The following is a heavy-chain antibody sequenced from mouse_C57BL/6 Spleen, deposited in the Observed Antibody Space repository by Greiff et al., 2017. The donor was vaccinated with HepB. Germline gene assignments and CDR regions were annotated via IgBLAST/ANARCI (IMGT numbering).Heavy chain of an antibody. J-gene: IGHJ1*03. CDR3: ARNRGYYGSSYGYFDV. Sequence: VQLKESGPELVKPGASVKISCKASGYTFTDYYMNWVKQSHGKSLEWIGDINPNNGGTSYNQKFKGKATLTVDKSSSTAYMELRSLTSEDSAVYYCARNRGYYGSSYGYFDVWGTGTTVTVSS. D-gene: IGHD1-1*01. CDR1: GYTFTDYY. V-gene: IGHV1-26*01. CDR2: INPNNGGT.